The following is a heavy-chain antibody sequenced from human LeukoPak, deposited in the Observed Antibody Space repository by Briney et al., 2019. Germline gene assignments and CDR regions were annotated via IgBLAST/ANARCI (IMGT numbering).Heavy chain of an antibody. Sequence: PSETLSLTCTVSGGAMTSRYWSWIRQSPGKGLEWIGYIHDSGSTTSNPSLRSRVTISLDTSNNHFSLRLSSVTAADTAMYYCARDSSYCPDASCWGPDVQVVPGYYFDYWGPGILVTVTS. CDR1: GGAMTSRY. V-gene: IGHV4-59*11. CDR2: IHDSGST. D-gene: IGHD6-6*01. J-gene: IGHJ4*02. CDR3: ARDSSYCPDASCWGPDVQVVPGYYFDY.